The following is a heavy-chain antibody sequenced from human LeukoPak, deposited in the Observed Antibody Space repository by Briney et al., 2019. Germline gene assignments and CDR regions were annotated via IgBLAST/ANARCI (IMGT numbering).Heavy chain of an antibody. CDR1: GFTFSSYN. J-gene: IGHJ4*02. CDR2: ITSGSSYI. D-gene: IGHD1-1*01. Sequence: GGSLRLSCAASGFTFSSYNMNWVRQAPGKGLEWVSSITSGSSYIYYADSVKGRFTISRDNAKNSLYLQMNSLRVEDTAVYYCARCTTGRTFGSLREITRSREIDYWGQGTLVTVSS. V-gene: IGHV3-21*01. CDR3: ARCTTGRTFGSLREITRSREIDY.